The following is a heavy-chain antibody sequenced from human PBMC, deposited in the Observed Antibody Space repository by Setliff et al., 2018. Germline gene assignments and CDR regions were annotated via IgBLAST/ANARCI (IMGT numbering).Heavy chain of an antibody. CDR1: DGSIRSGDY. CDR3: ARQTHTYGGFDY. V-gene: IGHV4-61*08. J-gene: IGHJ4*02. CDR2: VYHSGST. Sequence: SETLSLTCTVSDGSIRSGDYWSWIRQPPGKGLEWIGYVYHSGSTNYNPSPTSRVTMSVDTSKDQISLKLTSVTAADTAIYYCARQTHTYGGFDYWGQGTLVTVSS. D-gene: IGHD4-17*01.